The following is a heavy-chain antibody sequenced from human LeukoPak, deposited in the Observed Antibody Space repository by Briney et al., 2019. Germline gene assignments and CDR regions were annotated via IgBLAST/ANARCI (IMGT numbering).Heavy chain of an antibody. CDR1: GFTFSSYE. Sequence: PGGSLRLSCAASGFTFSSYEMNWVRQAPGKGLEWVSYISSSGSTIYYADSVKGRFTISRDNAKNSLYLQINSLRAEDTAVYYCASSWGYYFDYWGQGTLVTVSS. CDR3: ASSWGYYFDY. D-gene: IGHD3-16*01. V-gene: IGHV3-48*03. CDR2: ISSSGSTI. J-gene: IGHJ4*02.